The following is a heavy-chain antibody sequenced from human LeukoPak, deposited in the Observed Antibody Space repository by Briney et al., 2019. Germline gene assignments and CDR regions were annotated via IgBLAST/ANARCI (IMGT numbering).Heavy chain of an antibody. Sequence: GGSLKISCKGSGYSFTSFWIGWVRKMPGKGLEWMGIIYPGDSDTRYSPSFQGQVTISADKSISTAYLQWSSLKASDTAMYYCASAGIAARRYFDYWGQGTLVTVSS. CDR3: ASAGIAARRYFDY. D-gene: IGHD6-6*01. CDR2: IYPGDSDT. V-gene: IGHV5-51*01. J-gene: IGHJ4*02. CDR1: GYSFTSFW.